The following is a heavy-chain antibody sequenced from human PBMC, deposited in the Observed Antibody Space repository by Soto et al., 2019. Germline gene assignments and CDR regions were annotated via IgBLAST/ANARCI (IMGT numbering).Heavy chain of an antibody. CDR2: MNPTTGNS. CDR3: ARPAETNGGNGFGADKYHFAF. J-gene: IGHJ4*02. D-gene: IGHD1-1*01. CDR1: GYTFTSYD. Sequence: VSVKVSCKASGYTFTSYDIYWVQQVNGQGLEWMGWMNPTTGNSAYAQKFQGRVTVTSDTSINTAHLELNSLRSEVRAVYYCARPAETNGGNGFGADKYHFAFWGRRTLVAVAS. V-gene: IGHV1-8*01.